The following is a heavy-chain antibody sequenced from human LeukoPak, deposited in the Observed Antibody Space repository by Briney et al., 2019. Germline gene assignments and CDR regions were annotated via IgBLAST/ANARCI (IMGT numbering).Heavy chain of an antibody. Sequence: GSSLRLSCAASGFTFSRHVMQWVRQAPGKGLEWVAVISYDGNNRFYADSVKGRFTISRDNSRNTLYLQMNSLSGDDAAVCSCARGGIPTGPYYYFYYMDVWGKGTAVTVSS. CDR3: ARGGIPTGPYYYFYYMDV. CDR2: ISYDGNNR. V-gene: IGHV3-30*01. J-gene: IGHJ6*03. CDR1: GFTFSRHV. D-gene: IGHD1-14*01.